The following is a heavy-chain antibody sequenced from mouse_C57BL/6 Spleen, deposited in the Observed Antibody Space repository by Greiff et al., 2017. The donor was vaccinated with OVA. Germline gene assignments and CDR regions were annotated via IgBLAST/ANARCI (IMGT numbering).Heavy chain of an antibody. CDR3: VRSSYYYGSSYMDY. CDR1: GFSFNTYA. CDR2: IRSKSNNYAT. J-gene: IGHJ2*01. Sequence: EVHLVESGGGLVQPKGSLKLSCAASGFSFNTYAMNWVRQAPGKGLEWVARIRSKSNNYATYYADSVKDRFTISRDDSESMLYLQMNNLKTEDTAMYYCVRSSYYYGSSYMDYWGQGTTLTVSS. V-gene: IGHV10-1*01. D-gene: IGHD1-1*01.